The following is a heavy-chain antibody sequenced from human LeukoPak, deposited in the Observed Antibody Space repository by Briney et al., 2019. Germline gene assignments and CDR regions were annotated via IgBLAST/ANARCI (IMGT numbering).Heavy chain of an antibody. CDR2: IYYSGST. V-gene: IGHV4-59*01. D-gene: IGHD5-24*01. CDR3: ARVEGWLQLGFGAFDI. J-gene: IGHJ3*02. Sequence: PSETLSLTCTVSGGSISSYYWSWIRQPPGKGLEWIGYIYYSGSTNYNPSLKSRVTISVDTSKNQFSLKLSSVTAADTAVYYCARVEGWLQLGFGAFDIWGQGTMVTVSS. CDR1: GGSISSYY.